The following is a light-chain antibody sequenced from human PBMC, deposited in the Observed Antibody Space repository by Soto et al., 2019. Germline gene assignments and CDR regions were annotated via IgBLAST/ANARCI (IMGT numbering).Light chain of an antibody. CDR2: GAS. CDR3: QHFGSSSPIT. Sequence: IESTQSPWSLPLSHRERATSSCRARQSVSGTYLAWYQQKTGQAPRLLIYGASNRATGIPDRFSGSGSGTDFTLTISRLEPEDFAVYYCQHFGSSSPITFGQGTRLEI. V-gene: IGKV3-20*01. J-gene: IGKJ5*01. CDR1: QSVSGTY.